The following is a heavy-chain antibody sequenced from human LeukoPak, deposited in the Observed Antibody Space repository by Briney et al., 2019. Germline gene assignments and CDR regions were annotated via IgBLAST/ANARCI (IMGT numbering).Heavy chain of an antibody. Sequence: SETLSLTCTVSGGSISSYYWSWIRQPAGKGLEWIGRIYTSGSTNYNPSLKSRVTISVDTSKNQFSLKLSSVTAADTAVYYCAGGYNYSYYYYMDVWGKGTTVTVSS. V-gene: IGHV4-4*07. D-gene: IGHD1-1*01. CDR1: GGSISSYY. J-gene: IGHJ6*03. CDR2: IYTSGST. CDR3: AGGYNYSYYYYMDV.